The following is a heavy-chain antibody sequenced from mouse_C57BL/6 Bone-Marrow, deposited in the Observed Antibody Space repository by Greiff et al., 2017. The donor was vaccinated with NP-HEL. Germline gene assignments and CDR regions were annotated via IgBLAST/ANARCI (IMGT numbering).Heavy chain of an antibody. CDR2: FYPGSGSI. CDR1: GYSFTEYT. V-gene: IGHV1-62-2*01. Sequence: VQLQQSGAELVKPGASVKLSCKASGYSFTEYTIHWVKQRSGQGLVWIGWFYPGSGSITYNEKFKDKATLTAAKSSSTVYMDLSRLTSEDSAVYFCARHGDYFGSSYGYFDVWGTGTTVTVSS. J-gene: IGHJ1*03. D-gene: IGHD1-1*01. CDR3: ARHGDYFGSSYGYFDV.